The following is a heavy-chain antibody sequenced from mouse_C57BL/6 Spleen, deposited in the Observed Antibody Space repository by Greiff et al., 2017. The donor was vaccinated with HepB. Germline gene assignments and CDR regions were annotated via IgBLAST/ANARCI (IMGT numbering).Heavy chain of an antibody. CDR2: IYPGDGDT. CDR3: ARFSSGLFDY. V-gene: IGHV1-82*01. J-gene: IGHJ2*01. Sequence: VQLQQSGPELVKPGASVKISCKASGYAFSSSWMNWVKQRPGKGLEWIGRIYPGDGDTNYNGKFKGKATLTADKSSSTAYMQLSSLTSEDSAVYFCARFSSGLFDYWGQGTTLTVSS. CDR1: GYAFSSSW. D-gene: IGHD3-2*02.